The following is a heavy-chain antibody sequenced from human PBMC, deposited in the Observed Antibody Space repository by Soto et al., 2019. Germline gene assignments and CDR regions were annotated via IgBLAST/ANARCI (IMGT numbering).Heavy chain of an antibody. J-gene: IGHJ3*02. CDR1: GGTFSSYT. CDR2: IIPILGIA. V-gene: IGHV1-69*02. Sequence: QVQLVQSGAEVKKPGSSVKVSCKASGGTFSSYTISWVRQAPGQGLEWMGRIIPILGIANYAQKFQGRVTITADKSTSTAYMDLSSLRSEDTAVYYCADTYYYDSSGENAFDIWGQGTMVTVSS. CDR3: ADTYYYDSSGENAFDI. D-gene: IGHD3-22*01.